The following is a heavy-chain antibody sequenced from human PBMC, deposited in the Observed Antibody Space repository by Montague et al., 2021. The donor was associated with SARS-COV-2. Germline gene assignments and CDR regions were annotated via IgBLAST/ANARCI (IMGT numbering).Heavy chain of an antibody. CDR1: GGSISSSNW. CDR2: IYHSGST. Sequence: SETLSLTCAVSGGSISSSNWWSWVRQPPGKGLEWIGEIYHSGSTNYNPSLKSRVTISVDKTKNQYSLTLSSVAAADTAVYYCVYRDYYYYYGMDVWGQGTTVTVSS. D-gene: IGHD5-12*01. CDR3: VYRDYYYYYGMDV. J-gene: IGHJ6*02. V-gene: IGHV4-4*02.